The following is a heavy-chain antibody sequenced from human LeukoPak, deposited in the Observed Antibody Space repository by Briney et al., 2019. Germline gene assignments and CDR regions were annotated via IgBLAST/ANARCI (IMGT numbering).Heavy chain of an antibody. J-gene: IGHJ3*02. CDR3: ARVYSSSWYKGAFDI. V-gene: IGHV4-59*12. Sequence: SETLSLTCTVSGGSLTNYYWSWIRQPPGKGLDWIGHIYYSGSTNYNPSLKSRVTISLDTSKNQFSLKLSSVTAADTAVYYCARVYSSSWYKGAFDIWGQGTMVTVSS. CDR2: IYYSGST. D-gene: IGHD6-13*01. CDR1: GGSLTNYY.